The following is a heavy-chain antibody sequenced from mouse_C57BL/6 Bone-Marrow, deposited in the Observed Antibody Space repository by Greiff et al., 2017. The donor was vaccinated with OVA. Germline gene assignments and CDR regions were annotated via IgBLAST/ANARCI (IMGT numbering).Heavy chain of an antibody. Sequence: QVQLKESGPGLVAPSQSLSITCTVSGFSLTSYAISWVRQPPGKGLEWLGVIWTGGGTNYNSALKSRLSISKDNSKSQALLNMSSLQTDETAGYYCAPVDGSPCAYWGQGTLVTVSA. J-gene: IGHJ3*01. V-gene: IGHV2-9-1*01. CDR2: IWTGGGT. CDR3: APVDGSPCAY. D-gene: IGHD2-3*01. CDR1: GFSLTSYA.